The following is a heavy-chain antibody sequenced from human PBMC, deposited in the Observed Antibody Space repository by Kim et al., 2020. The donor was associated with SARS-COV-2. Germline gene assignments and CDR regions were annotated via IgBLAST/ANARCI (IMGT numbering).Heavy chain of an antibody. Sequence: YYNPSLTSRVTISVDTSKNQFSLKLSSVTAADTAVYYCARSIVATITPDYWGQGTLVTVSS. J-gene: IGHJ4*02. V-gene: IGHV4-31*02. CDR3: ARSIVATITPDY. D-gene: IGHD5-12*01.